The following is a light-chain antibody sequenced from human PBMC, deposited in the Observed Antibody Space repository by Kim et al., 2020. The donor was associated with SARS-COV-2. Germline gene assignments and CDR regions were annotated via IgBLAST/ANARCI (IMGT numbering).Light chain of an antibody. V-gene: IGKV1-27*01. CDR2: GAS. Sequence: SASVGDRVTITCRARQGIGNYVAWYQQKPGKVPELLIYGASTLRSGVPSRFSGTGSGTDFTLTISSLQPDDFATYYCQQCDRAPYTFGQGTKLEIK. J-gene: IGKJ2*01. CDR3: QQCDRAPYT. CDR1: QGIGNY.